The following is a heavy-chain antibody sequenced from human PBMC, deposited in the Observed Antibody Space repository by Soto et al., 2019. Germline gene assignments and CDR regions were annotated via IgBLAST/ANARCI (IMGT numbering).Heavy chain of an antibody. Sequence: QVQLVQSGAEVKKPGSSVKVSCKASGGTFSSYTISWVRQAPGQGLEWMGRIIPILGIANYAQKFQGRVTITADKSTSTAYMELSSLRSEDTAVYYCARALRDYYYYYYIDVWGKGTTVTVSS. V-gene: IGHV1-69*02. J-gene: IGHJ6*03. CDR3: ARALRDYYYYYYIDV. CDR2: IIPILGIA. CDR1: GGTFSSYT.